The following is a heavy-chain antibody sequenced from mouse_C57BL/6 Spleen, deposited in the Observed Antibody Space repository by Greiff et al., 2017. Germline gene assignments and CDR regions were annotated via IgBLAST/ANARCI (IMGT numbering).Heavy chain of an antibody. CDR1: GFNIKDYY. CDR3: AREGTTVVDWYFDV. CDR2: IDPEDGDT. J-gene: IGHJ1*03. V-gene: IGHV14-2*01. D-gene: IGHD1-1*01. Sequence: VQLQQSGAELVKPGASVKLSCTASGFNIKDYYMHWVKQRTEQGLEWIGRIDPEDGDTKYAPKFQGKATITADTSSNTAYLQLSSLTSEDTAVYYCAREGTTVVDWYFDVWGTGTTVTVSS.